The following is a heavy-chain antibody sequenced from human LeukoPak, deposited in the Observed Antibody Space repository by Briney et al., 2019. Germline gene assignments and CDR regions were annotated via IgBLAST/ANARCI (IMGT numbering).Heavy chain of an antibody. V-gene: IGHV3-23*01. D-gene: IGHD6-19*01. CDR2: ISGSGGST. Sequence: GGSLRLSCAASGFTFSSYAMSWVRQAPGKGLEWVSAISGSGGSTYYADSVKGRFTISRDNSKNTLYLRMNSLRAEDTAVYYCANSPYSSGWLSYYWGQGTLVTVSS. J-gene: IGHJ4*02. CDR1: GFTFSSYA. CDR3: ANSPYSSGWLSYY.